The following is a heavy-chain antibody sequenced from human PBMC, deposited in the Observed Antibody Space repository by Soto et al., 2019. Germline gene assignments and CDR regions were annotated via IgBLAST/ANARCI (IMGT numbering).Heavy chain of an antibody. CDR2: MHYTGFS. Sequence: SETLSLTCSFSGDSVTSHYLTWIRQSPEKGLEWIGYMHYTGFSHSNPSLKSRLTISVDKSKNQFTLRLTSVTAADTAVYYCASHLVMTGTRGFDHWGQGALVTVSS. V-gene: IGHV4-59*02. CDR1: GDSVTSHY. D-gene: IGHD3-9*01. CDR3: ASHLVMTGTRGFDH. J-gene: IGHJ4*02.